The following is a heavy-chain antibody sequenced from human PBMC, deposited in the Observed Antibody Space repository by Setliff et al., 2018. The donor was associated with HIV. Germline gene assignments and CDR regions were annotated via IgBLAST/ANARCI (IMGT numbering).Heavy chain of an antibody. Sequence: SLRLSCAASGFSFHDYAIHWVRQVPGKGLEWVSGISWNNFPIGFADSVRGRFTVSRDNSKNTLFLQMDRLRAEDTALYYCAKATGLGAAGKIDSWGQGTLVTVSS. V-gene: IGHV3-9*01. CDR2: ISWNNFPI. CDR1: GFSFHDYA. CDR3: AKATGLGAAGKIDS. D-gene: IGHD6-13*01. J-gene: IGHJ4*02.